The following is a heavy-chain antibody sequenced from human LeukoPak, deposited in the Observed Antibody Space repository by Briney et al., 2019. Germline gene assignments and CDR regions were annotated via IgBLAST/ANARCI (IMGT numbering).Heavy chain of an antibody. V-gene: IGHV4-59*11. CDR2: VFFTEGT. CDR3: ARELYHFDR. D-gene: IGHD2-8*01. J-gene: IGHJ4*02. Sequence: SETLSLTCSVSGGSIRNHHWTWIRQSPGKGLEWIGHVFFTEGTNYSPSLRGRITISADRSKNQIYLKLGSVTAADTAVYYCARELYHFDRWGQGALVTVPS. CDR1: GGSIRNHH.